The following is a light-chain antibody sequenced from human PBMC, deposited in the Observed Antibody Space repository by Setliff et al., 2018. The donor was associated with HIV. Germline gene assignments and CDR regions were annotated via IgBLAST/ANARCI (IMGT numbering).Light chain of an antibody. CDR3: SSYTPTTTLFYV. V-gene: IGLV2-14*01. CDR1: SSDVGRFNH. J-gene: IGLJ1*01. CDR2: EVT. Sequence: QSALTQPASVSGSPGQSITISCTGTSSDVGRFNHVSWYQQHPGKAPKLIIFEVTNRPSGVSYRFSGSKSGNTASLTISWLQPEDEADYYCSSYTPTTTLFYVFGTGTKVTV.